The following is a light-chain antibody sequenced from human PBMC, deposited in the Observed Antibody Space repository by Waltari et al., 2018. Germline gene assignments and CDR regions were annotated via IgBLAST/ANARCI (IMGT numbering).Light chain of an antibody. CDR3: QQFISYPLT. Sequence: DIQLTQSPSFLSTSLGDRVTSTCRANQDISSYLAWYQQKPGKAPKLLISGASTLQSAVPSRFSGSGSGTEFTLTISSLQSEDIAIYYCQQFISYPLTFGGGTQVEIK. V-gene: IGKV1-9*01. CDR1: QDISSY. CDR2: GAS. J-gene: IGKJ4*01.